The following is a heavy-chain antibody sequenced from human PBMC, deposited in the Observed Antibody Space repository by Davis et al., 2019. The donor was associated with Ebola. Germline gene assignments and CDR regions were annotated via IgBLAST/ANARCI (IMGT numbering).Heavy chain of an antibody. D-gene: IGHD3-3*01. CDR3: ARAPRGYDFWSGYYGYYYGMDV. CDR1: GGSISSSSYY. J-gene: IGHJ6*02. Sequence: SEILSPTCTVPGGSISSSSYYWCWIRQPPGKGLEWIGSIYYSGSTYYNPSLKSRVTISVDTSKNQFSLKLSSVTAADTAVYYCARAPRGYDFWSGYYGYYYGMDVWGQGTTVTVSS. V-gene: IGHV4-39*07. CDR2: IYYSGST.